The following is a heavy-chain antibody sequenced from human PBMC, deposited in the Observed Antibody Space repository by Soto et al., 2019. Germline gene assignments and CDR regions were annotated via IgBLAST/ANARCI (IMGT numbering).Heavy chain of an antibody. CDR3: ARPGRDILPGYPIDYYYHYGTDV. Sequence: SVKVACKAPGGTFSSYAIRWVRQAPGQGLEWMGGIIPIFGTANYAQKFQGRVTITADESTSTAYMELSSLRSEDTAVYYCARPGRDILPGYPIDYYYHYGTDVWGQGTTVTVSS. D-gene: IGHD3-9*01. CDR1: GGTFSSYA. J-gene: IGHJ6*02. CDR2: IIPIFGTA. V-gene: IGHV1-69*13.